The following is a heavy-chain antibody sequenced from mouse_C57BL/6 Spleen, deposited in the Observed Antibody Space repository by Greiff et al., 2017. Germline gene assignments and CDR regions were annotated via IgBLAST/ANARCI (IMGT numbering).Heavy chain of an antibody. CDR1: GYTFTSYT. J-gene: IGHJ4*01. CDR2: INPSSGYT. D-gene: IGHD2-12*01. V-gene: IGHV1-4*01. CDR3: ARYSSYAMDY. Sequence: VMLVESGAELARPGASVKMSCKASGYTFTSYTMHWVKQRPGQGLEWIGYINPSSGYTKYNQKFKDKATLTADKSSSTAYMQLSSLTSEDSAVYYCARYSSYAMDYWGQGTSVTVSS.